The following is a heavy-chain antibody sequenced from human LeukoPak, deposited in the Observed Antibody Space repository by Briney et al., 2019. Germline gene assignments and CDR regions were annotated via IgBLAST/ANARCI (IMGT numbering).Heavy chain of an antibody. CDR2: IYYSGST. Sequence: PSETLSLTCTVSGGSISSSSYYWGWIRQPPGKGLEWIGSIYYSGSTYYNPSLKSRVTISVDTSKNQFSLKLSSVTAADTAVYYCAITGPEDYWGQGTLATVSS. J-gene: IGHJ4*02. V-gene: IGHV4-39*01. D-gene: IGHD1-14*01. CDR3: AITGPEDY. CDR1: GGSISSSSYY.